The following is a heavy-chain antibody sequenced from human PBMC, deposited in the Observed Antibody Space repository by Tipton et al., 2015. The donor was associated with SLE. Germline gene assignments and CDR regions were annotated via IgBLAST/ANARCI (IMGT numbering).Heavy chain of an antibody. J-gene: IGHJ6*03. CDR2: IYTRGST. Sequence: TLSLTCTVSGGSISSGSYYRSWIRQPAGKGLEWIGRIYTRGSTNSNPSLKSRVTMSLDTSKNQLSLKLTSVTAADTAVYYCARELPGATSYYYYMDVWGKGTTVTISS. CDR3: ARELPGATSYYYYMDV. V-gene: IGHV4-61*02. D-gene: IGHD2-2*01. CDR1: GGSISSGSYY.